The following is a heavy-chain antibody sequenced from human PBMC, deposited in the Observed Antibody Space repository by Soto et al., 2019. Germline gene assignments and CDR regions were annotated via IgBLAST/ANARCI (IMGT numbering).Heavy chain of an antibody. J-gene: IGHJ4*02. D-gene: IGHD2-15*01. CDR2: ISYDESNK. CDR1: GFTFSSYA. V-gene: IGHV3-30-3*01. Sequence: QVQLVESGGGVVQPGRSLRLSCAASGFTFSSYAMHWVRQAPGKGLEWVTFISYDESNKYYADSVKGRFTISRDNSRNALYLQMNSLGPEDTAVYYCARDRQDYFDYWGQGTLVTVSS. CDR3: ARDRQDYFDY.